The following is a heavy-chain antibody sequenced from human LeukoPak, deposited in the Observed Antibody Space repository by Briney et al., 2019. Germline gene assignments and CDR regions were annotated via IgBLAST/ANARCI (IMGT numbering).Heavy chain of an antibody. J-gene: IGHJ4*02. D-gene: IGHD6-13*01. CDR1: GGSFSGYY. V-gene: IGHV4-34*01. Sequence: PSETLSLTCAVYGGSFSGYYWSWIRQPPGKGLEWIGEINHSGSTNYNPSLKSRVTISVDTSKNQFSLKVTSVTAADTAVYYCARKGVAAGLDYWGQGTLVTVSS. CDR3: ARKGVAAGLDY. CDR2: INHSGST.